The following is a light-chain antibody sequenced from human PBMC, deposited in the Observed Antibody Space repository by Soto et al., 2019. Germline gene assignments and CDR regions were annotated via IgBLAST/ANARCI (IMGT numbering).Light chain of an antibody. V-gene: IGKV1-5*03. J-gene: IGKJ1*01. CDR3: QQYRT. Sequence: DIQMTQSPSTLSASVGDRVTITCRASQSISSWLAWYQQKPGKAPKLLIYKASRLDSGVPTRFSGSGSGTEFTLTISSRQPDDFATYYCQQYRTFGQGTKVEIK. CDR1: QSISSW. CDR2: KAS.